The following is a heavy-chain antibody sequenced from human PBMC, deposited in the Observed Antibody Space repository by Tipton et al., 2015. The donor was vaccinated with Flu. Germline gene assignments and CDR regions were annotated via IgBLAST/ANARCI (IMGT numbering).Heavy chain of an antibody. CDR2: IYYTGNP. CDR3: ARVGGDYRDSSGFIPWFDL. V-gene: IGHV4-59*01. D-gene: IGHD3-22*01. CDR1: GGSMSQYY. Sequence: TLSLTCTISGGSMSQYYWSWIRQSPGKGLEWIGYIYYTGNPNYNPSLRSRVTISVDTSKNQVSLKLSSVTAADTAVYYCARVGGDYRDSSGFIPWFDLWGQGTLVTVSS. J-gene: IGHJ5*02.